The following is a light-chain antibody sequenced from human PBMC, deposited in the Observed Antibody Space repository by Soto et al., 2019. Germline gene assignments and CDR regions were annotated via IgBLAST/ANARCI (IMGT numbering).Light chain of an antibody. CDR2: DAS. Sequence: DIQMTQSPSTLSASVGDRVTITCRSSQSISSWLAWYQQKPGKAPKLLIYDASSLESGVPSRFSGSGSGTEFTLPISSLQPDDFATYYCQQYNSYSRTFGQGTQVAIK. J-gene: IGKJ1*01. CDR1: QSISSW. V-gene: IGKV1-5*01. CDR3: QQYNSYSRT.